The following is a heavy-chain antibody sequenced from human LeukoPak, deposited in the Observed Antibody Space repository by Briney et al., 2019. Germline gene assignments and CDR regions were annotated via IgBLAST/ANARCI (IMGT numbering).Heavy chain of an antibody. CDR1: GYTFTSYG. CDR2: ISAYNGNT. V-gene: IGHV1-18*01. Sequence: ASVKVSCKASGYTFTSYGISWVRQAPGQGLEWMGWISAYNGNTNYAQKLQGRVTMATDTSTSTAYMELRSLRSDDTAVYYCARDLGYYYDSSGYYFVEYFQHWGQGTLVTVSS. J-gene: IGHJ1*01. CDR3: ARDLGYYYDSSGYYFVEYFQH. D-gene: IGHD3-22*01.